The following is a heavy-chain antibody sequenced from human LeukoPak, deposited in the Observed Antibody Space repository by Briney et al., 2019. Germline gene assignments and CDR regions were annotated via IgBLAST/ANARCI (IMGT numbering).Heavy chain of an antibody. D-gene: IGHD5-18*01. CDR2: ISAYNGNT. CDR3: ATSVIDTAMVDFNYLDY. V-gene: IGHV1-18*01. Sequence: ASVKVSCKASGYTFTSYGISWVRQAPGQGLECMGWISAYNGNTNYAQKLQGRVTMTTDTSTSTAYMELRSLRSDDTAVYYCATSVIDTAMVDFNYLDYWGQGTLVTVSS. CDR1: GYTFTSYG. J-gene: IGHJ4*02.